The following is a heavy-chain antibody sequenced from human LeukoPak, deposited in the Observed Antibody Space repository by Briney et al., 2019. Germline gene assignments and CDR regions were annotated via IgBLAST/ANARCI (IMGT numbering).Heavy chain of an antibody. V-gene: IGHV4-38-2*02. CDR2: IYHSGSA. CDR1: GYSISSGYQ. J-gene: IGHJ5*02. Sequence: SETLSLTCAVSGYSISSGYQWAWIRQSPGKGLEWIGSIYHSGSAHYNPSLKSRVTISVETSKNQFSLKMYSVTASDTAVYYCARDPRWLTPDCTSTSCYENYFDPWGQGTLVTVSS. CDR3: ARDPRWLTPDCTSTSCYENYFDP. D-gene: IGHD2-2*01.